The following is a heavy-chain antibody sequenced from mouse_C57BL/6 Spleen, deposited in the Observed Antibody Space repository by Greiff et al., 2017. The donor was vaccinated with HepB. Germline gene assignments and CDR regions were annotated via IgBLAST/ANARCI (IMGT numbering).Heavy chain of an antibody. D-gene: IGHD1-1*01. CDR1: GYTFTDHT. CDR3: ARGDYGSSYGFAY. CDR2: IYPRDGST. J-gene: IGHJ3*01. Sequence: VQLQESDAELVKPGASVKISCKVSGYTFTDHTIHWMKQRPEQGLEWIGYIYPRDGSTKYNEKFKGKATLTADKSSSTAYMQLNSLTSEDSAVYFCARGDYGSSYGFAYWGQGTLVTVSA. V-gene: IGHV1-78*01.